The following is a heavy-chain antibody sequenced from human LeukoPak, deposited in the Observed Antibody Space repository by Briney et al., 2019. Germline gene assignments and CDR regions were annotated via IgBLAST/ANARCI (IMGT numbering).Heavy chain of an antibody. Sequence: GGSPRLSCAASGFTFSSYAMSWVRQAPGKGLEWVSAISGSGGSTYYADSVKGRFTISRDNSKNTLYLQMNSLRAEDTAVYYCAKVGDGVGASYYFDYWGQGTLVTVSS. D-gene: IGHD1-26*01. CDR3: AKVGDGVGASYYFDY. CDR2: ISGSGGST. V-gene: IGHV3-23*01. CDR1: GFTFSSYA. J-gene: IGHJ4*02.